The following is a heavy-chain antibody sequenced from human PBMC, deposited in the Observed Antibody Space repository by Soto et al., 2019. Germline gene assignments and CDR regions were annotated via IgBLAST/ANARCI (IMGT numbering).Heavy chain of an antibody. CDR2: IYYSGST. CDR1: GGSISSGDYY. J-gene: IGHJ6*02. D-gene: IGHD3-3*01. V-gene: IGHV4-30-4*01. Sequence: SETLSLTCTVSGGSISSGDYYWSWIRQPPGKGLEWIGYIYYSGSTYYNPSLKSRVTIPVDTSKNQFSLKLSSVTAADTAVYYCARGWDGGVNYYYYYGMDVWGQGTTVTVS. CDR3: ARGWDGGVNYYYYYGMDV.